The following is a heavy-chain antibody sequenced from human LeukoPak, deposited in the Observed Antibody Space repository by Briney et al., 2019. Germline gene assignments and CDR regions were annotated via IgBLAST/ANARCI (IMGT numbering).Heavy chain of an antibody. D-gene: IGHD5-12*01. Sequence: GGSLRLSCAASGFTFSNYYMSWIRQAPVKGLEWVSYISISSSDTNYADSVKGRFTISRDNAKNSLYLQMNSLRAEDTAVYYCARDRVGYSGYDVHNFDYWGKGTLVTVSS. J-gene: IGHJ4*02. CDR2: ISISSSDT. V-gene: IGHV3-11*06. CDR3: ARDRVGYSGYDVHNFDY. CDR1: GFTFSNYY.